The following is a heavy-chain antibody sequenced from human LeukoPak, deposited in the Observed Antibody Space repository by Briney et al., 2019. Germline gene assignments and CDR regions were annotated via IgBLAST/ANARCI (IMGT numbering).Heavy chain of an antibody. CDR3: ARSFTGYGPAFEY. V-gene: IGHV4-59*08. Sequence: SETPSLTCSVSGGSINSYYWSWIRQPPGKGLEWIGYIFYSGRANHSGKTSYNPSLTSRVTISVDTSKNQFSLKVTSVTAADTAVYYCARSFTGYGPAFEYWGQGTLVTVSS. CDR1: GGSINSYY. J-gene: IGHJ4*02. D-gene: IGHD5-12*01. CDR2: IFYSGRA.